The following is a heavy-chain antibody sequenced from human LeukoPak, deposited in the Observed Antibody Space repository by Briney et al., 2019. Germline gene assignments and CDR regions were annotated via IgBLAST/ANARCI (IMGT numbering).Heavy chain of an antibody. J-gene: IGHJ4*02. Sequence: PGGSLRLSCAASGFTFDDYGMSWVRQAPGKGLEWVSGINWNGGSTGYANSVKGRFTISRDNAKNSLYLQMNSLRAEDTALYYCARDRGENTVTQGLDYWGQGTLVTVSS. CDR3: ARDRGENTVTQGLDY. V-gene: IGHV3-20*04. CDR1: GFTFDDYG. CDR2: INWNGGST. D-gene: IGHD4-17*01.